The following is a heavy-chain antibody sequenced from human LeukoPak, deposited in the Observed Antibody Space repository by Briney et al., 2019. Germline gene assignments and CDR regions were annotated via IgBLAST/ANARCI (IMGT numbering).Heavy chain of an antibody. J-gene: IGHJ6*02. CDR1: GYTFTGYY. D-gene: IGHD4-17*01. CDR3: ARGTTRYGLDV. V-gene: IGHV1-2*02. CDR2: INPNSGGT. Sequence: ASLKVSCKASGYTFTGYYMHWVRHAPGQGLEWMGWINPNSGGTDYAQKFQGRVTMTRDTSISTAYMELSSLKSDDTAIYYCARGTTRYGLDVWGQGTTVTVSS.